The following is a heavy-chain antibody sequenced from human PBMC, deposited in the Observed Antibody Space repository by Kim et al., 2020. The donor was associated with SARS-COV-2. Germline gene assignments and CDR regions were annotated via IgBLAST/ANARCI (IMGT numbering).Heavy chain of an antibody. D-gene: IGHD3-9*01. V-gene: IGHV3-7*01. J-gene: IGHJ4*02. CDR2: EK. CDR3: AGGTGWIIDS. Sequence: EKNYVDPVKGRFTISRDNAKNSLYLQMNNLRADDTAVFYCAGGTGWIIDSWGQGTLVTVSS.